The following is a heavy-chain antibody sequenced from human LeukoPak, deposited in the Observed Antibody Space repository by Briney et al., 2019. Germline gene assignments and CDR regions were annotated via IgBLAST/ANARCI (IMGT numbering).Heavy chain of an antibody. J-gene: IGHJ6*03. V-gene: IGHV1-8*03. CDR3: ARRGYSYGYQDYYYYMDV. CDR1: GYTFTSYD. Sequence: ASVKVSCKASGYTFTSYDINWVRQATGQGLEWMGWMNPNSGNTGYAQKFQGRVTITRNTSISTAYMELSSLRSEDTAVYYCARRGYSYGYQDYYYYMDVWGKGTTVTVSS. D-gene: IGHD5-18*01. CDR2: MNPNSGNT.